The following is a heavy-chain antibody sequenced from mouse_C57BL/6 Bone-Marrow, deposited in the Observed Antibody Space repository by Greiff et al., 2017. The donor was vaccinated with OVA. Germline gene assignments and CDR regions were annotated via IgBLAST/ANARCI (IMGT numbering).Heavy chain of an antibody. CDR1: GYTFTSYW. CDR3: ARRGVYCNYDGFAY. D-gene: IGHD2-1*01. CDR2: IHPNSGST. J-gene: IGHJ3*01. Sequence: QVQLQQPGAELVKPGASVKLSCKASGYTFTSYWMHCVKQRPGQGLEWIGMIHPNSGSTNYNEKFKSKATLTVDKSSSTAYMQLSSLTSEDSAVYYCARRGVYCNYDGFAYWGQGTLVTVSA. V-gene: IGHV1-64*01.